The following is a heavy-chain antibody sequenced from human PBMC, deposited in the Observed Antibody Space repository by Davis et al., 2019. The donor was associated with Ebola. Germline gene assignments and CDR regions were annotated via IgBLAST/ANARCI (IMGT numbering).Heavy chain of an antibody. V-gene: IGHV3-74*01. D-gene: IGHD3-16*01. J-gene: IGHJ6*02. Sequence: GESLKISCAASGFTFSSYWMHRVRQAPGKGLVWVSRINSDGSSTSYADSVKGRFTISRDNAKNTLYLQMNGLRAEDTAVYYCAREVRGWGYYGMDVWGQGTTVTVSS. CDR3: AREVRGWGYYGMDV. CDR2: INSDGSST. CDR1: GFTFSSYW.